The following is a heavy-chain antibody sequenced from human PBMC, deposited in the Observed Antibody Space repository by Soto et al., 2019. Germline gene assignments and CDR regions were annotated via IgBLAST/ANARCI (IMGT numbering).Heavy chain of an antibody. D-gene: IGHD3-22*01. CDR1: GDSVSTNDAT. CDR3: VSTDRSGFWFDY. V-gene: IGHV6-1*01. CDR2: TSYRSKWYN. J-gene: IGHJ4*02. Sequence: SQTLSLTCAISGDSVSTNDATWDWIRQSPSRGLEWLGRTSYRSKWYNDYAVSVKSRITINPDTSKNQFSLQLNSVTPEDTALYYSVSTDRSGFWFDYWGQGTLVTVSS.